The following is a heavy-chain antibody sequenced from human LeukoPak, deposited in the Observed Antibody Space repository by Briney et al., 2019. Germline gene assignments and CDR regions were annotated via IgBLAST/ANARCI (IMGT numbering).Heavy chain of an antibody. CDR1: GFTFSSYS. J-gene: IGHJ6*03. CDR3: ARDHRYGPFSDYYYYMDV. Sequence: PGGSLRPSCAASGFTFSSYSINWVRQAPGKGLEWVSSISSSSTYIYYADSVKGRFTISRDNAKSSLYLQMNSLRAEDTAVYYCARDHRYGPFSDYYYYMDVWGKGTTVTVSS. CDR2: ISSSSTYI. V-gene: IGHV3-21*06. D-gene: IGHD5-18*01.